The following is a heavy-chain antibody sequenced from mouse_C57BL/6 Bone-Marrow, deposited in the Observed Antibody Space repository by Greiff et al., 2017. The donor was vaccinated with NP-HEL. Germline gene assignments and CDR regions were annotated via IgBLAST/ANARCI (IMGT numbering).Heavy chain of an antibody. J-gene: IGHJ3*01. V-gene: IGHV1-39*01. CDR2: INPNYGTP. CDR1: GYSFTDYN. CDR3: ARSDDYPSWFAY. D-gene: IGHD2-4*01. Sequence: EVQLQQSGPELVKPGASVKISCKASGYSFTDYNMNWVKQSNGKSLEWIGVINPNYGTPSYTQKFKGKATLTVYQSSSTAYMQLNSLTSEDSAVYYCARSDDYPSWFAYWGQGTLVTVSA.